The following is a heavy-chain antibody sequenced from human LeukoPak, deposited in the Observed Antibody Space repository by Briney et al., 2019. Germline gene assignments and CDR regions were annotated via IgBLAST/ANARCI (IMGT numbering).Heavy chain of an antibody. CDR3: ARHFAHDDILTGYYIPWGAAPDY. CDR2: IYPGDSDT. J-gene: IGHJ4*02. CDR1: GYSFTSYW. D-gene: IGHD3-9*01. V-gene: IGHV5-51*01. Sequence: GESLKISCKGSGYSFTSYWIGWVRQMPGKGLEWMGIIYPGDSDTRYSPSFQGQVTISADKSISTAYLQWSSLKASDTAMYYCARHFAHDDILTGYYIPWGAAPDYWGQGTLVTVSS.